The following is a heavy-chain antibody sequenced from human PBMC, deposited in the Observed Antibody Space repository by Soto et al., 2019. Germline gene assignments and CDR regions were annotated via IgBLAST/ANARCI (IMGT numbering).Heavy chain of an antibody. V-gene: IGHV4-59*01. D-gene: IGHD6-19*01. Sequence: SETLSLTCTVSGVSISPYYWSWIRQPPGKGLEWIGYIYYSGTTSYNPSLKSRVTISVDTSKNQFSLRLNSVTAADTAVYYCARDRHSSGYWGQGTLVTVSS. J-gene: IGHJ4*02. CDR1: GVSISPYY. CDR2: IYYSGTT. CDR3: ARDRHSSGY.